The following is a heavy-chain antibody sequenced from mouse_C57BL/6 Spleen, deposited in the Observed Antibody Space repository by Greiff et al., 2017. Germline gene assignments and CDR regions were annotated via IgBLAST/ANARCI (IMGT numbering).Heavy chain of an antibody. CDR1: GYTFTDYY. V-gene: IGHV1-26*01. CDR3: ARSGGYDSYFDY. J-gene: IGHJ2*01. Sequence: VQLQQSGPELVKPGASVKISCKASGYTFTDYYMNWVKQSHGKSLEWIGDINPNNGGTSYNQKFKGKATLTVDKSSSTAYMELRSLTSEDSAVYYCARSGGYDSYFDYWGQGTTLTVSS. D-gene: IGHD2-2*01. CDR2: INPNNGGT.